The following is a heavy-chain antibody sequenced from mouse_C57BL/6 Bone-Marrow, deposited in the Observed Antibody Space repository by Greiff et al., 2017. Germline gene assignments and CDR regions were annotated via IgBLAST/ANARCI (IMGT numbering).Heavy chain of an antibody. Sequence: EVMLVESGGGLVKPGGSLKLSCAASGFTFSSYAMSWVRQTPEKRLEWVATISDGGSYTYYPDNVKGRFTISRDNAKNNLYLQMSHLKSEDTAMYYCARATGSNGFADWGQGTLVTVSA. D-gene: IGHD2-5*01. CDR2: ISDGGSYT. J-gene: IGHJ3*01. CDR1: GFTFSSYA. V-gene: IGHV5-4*03. CDR3: ARATGSNGFAD.